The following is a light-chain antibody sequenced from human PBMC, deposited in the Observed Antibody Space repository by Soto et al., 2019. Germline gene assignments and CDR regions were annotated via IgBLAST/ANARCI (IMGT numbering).Light chain of an antibody. V-gene: IGKV4-1*01. J-gene: IGKJ2*01. Sequence: DIVMTQSPDSLAVSLGERATINCKSSQSVLYSSNNKNYLAWYQQKPGQPPKLLIYWASTRESGVPDRFSGSXXGXXFTLTISSLQAEDVAVYYCQQYYSTPNTFGQGTKLEIK. CDR3: QQYYSTPNT. CDR1: QSVLYSSNNKNY. CDR2: WAS.